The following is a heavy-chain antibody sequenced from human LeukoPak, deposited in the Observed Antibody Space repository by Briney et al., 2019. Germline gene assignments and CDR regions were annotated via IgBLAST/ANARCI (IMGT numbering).Heavy chain of an antibody. CDR2: ISYDGSNK. J-gene: IGHJ4*02. CDR3: ARDQMISAAGLDY. D-gene: IGHD6-13*01. V-gene: IGHV3-30-3*01. Sequence: GRSLRLSCAASGFTFSSFAMHWVRQAPGKGLEWVAVISYDGSNKYFADSVRGRFTISRDNSKNTLFLQMNSLRAEDTAVYYCARDQMISAAGLDYWGQGTLVTVSS. CDR1: GFTFSSFA.